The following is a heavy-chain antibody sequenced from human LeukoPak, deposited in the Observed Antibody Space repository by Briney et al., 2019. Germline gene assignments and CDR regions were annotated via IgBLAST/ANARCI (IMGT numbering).Heavy chain of an antibody. CDR1: GFTFSSYE. J-gene: IGHJ4*02. V-gene: IGHV3-48*03. Sequence: PGGSLRLSCAASGFTFSSYEMNWVRQAPGKGLEWVSYISSGSTIYYADSVKGRFTISRDNAKNSLYLQMNSLRAEDTAVYYCASSLIITSQNIVHYFDYWGQGTLVTVSS. CDR2: ISSGSTI. CDR3: ASSLIITSQNIVHYFDY. D-gene: IGHD1-14*01.